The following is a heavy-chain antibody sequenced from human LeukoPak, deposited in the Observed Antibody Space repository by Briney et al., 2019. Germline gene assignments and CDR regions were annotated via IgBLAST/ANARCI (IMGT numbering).Heavy chain of an antibody. CDR3: ARPPYYDFWNGYYPDY. J-gene: IGHJ4*02. CDR2: IYPGDYDT. V-gene: IGHV5-51*01. Sequence: GESLKISCKGSGYSFTKFWIGWVRQMPGKGPEWMGIIYPGDYDTRYSPSFQGQVTISVDKSINTAYLQWSSLKASDTAMYFCARPPYYDFWNGYYPDYWGQGTLVTVSS. D-gene: IGHD3-3*01. CDR1: GYSFTKFW.